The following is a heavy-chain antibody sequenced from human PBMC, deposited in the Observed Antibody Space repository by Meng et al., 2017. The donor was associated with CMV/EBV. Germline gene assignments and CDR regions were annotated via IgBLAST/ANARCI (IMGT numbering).Heavy chain of an antibody. CDR2: ISYDGSNK. CDR3: ASAAYCGGDCHSGAFDI. D-gene: IGHD2-21*01. V-gene: IGHV3-30*04. J-gene: IGHJ3*02. CDR1: GFTFSSYA. Sequence: GESLKISCAASGFTFSSYAMHWVRQAPGKGLEWVAVISYDGSNKYYADSVKGRFTISRDNSKNTLYLQMNSLRAEDTAVYYCASAAYCGGDCHSGAFDIWGQGTMVTVSS.